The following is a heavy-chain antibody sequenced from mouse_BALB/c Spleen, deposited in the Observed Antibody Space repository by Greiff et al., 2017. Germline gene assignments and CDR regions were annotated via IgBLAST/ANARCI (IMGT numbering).Heavy chain of an antibody. J-gene: IGHJ4*01. CDR2: ISSGGST. CDR3: AREMITYYAMDY. CDR1: GFTFSSYA. V-gene: IGHV5-6-5*01. D-gene: IGHD2-4*01. Sequence: EVKVEESGGGLVKPGGSLKLSCAASGFTFSSYAMSWVRQTPEKRLEWVASISSGGSTYYPDSVKGRFTISRDNARNILYLQMSSLRSEDTAMYYCAREMITYYAMDYWGQGTSVTVSS.